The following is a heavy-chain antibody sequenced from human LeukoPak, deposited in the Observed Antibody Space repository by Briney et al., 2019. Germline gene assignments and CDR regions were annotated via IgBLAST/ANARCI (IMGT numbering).Heavy chain of an antibody. CDR1: GFTFSTYA. Sequence: GGSLRLSCAASGFTFSTYAMSWVRQAPGEGLDWVSTISDGGSDTHYADSVKGRFTISRDDSKNTLYLQMNSLRAEDTAVYYCAKALYGDYGRFDYWGQGTLVTVSS. V-gene: IGHV3-23*01. J-gene: IGHJ4*02. D-gene: IGHD4-17*01. CDR2: ISDGGSDT. CDR3: AKALYGDYGRFDY.